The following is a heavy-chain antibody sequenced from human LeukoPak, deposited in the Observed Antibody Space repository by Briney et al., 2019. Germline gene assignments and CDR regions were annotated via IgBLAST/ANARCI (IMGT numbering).Heavy chain of an antibody. D-gene: IGHD3-10*01. CDR2: IHGGGRA. J-gene: IGHJ6*04. Sequence: GGSLRLSCAASGVSLSSNYMTCGRQAPGKGLEWVSVIHGGGRAYYSASMQGRFATSTDNSKNTLDLQMNSLSVEDTAVYYCVGVETISMVRGASGDVWGKGTTVTVSS. CDR3: VGVETISMVRGASGDV. V-gene: IGHV3-53*05. CDR1: GVSLSSNY.